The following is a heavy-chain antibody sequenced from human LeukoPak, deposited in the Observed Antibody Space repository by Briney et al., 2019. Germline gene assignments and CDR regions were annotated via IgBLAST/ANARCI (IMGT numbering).Heavy chain of an antibody. Sequence: GGSLRLSCAASGFTFSSYSMNWVRQAPGKGLEWVSYISSSSSTIYYAASVKGRFTISRDNAKNSLYLQMNSLRDEDTAVYYCAREREYCSGGSCRYYFDYWGQGTLVTVSS. CDR2: ISSSSSTI. CDR1: GFTFSSYS. V-gene: IGHV3-48*02. J-gene: IGHJ4*02. D-gene: IGHD2-15*01. CDR3: AREREYCSGGSCRYYFDY.